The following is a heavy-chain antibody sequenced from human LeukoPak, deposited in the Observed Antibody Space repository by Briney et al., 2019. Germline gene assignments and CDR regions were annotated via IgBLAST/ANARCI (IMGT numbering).Heavy chain of an antibody. V-gene: IGHV4-38-2*02. Sequence: PSETLSLTCNVSGGSISSYYWGWIRQPPGKGLEWIGSIYHSGSTYYNPSLKSRVTISVDTSKNQFSLKLSSVTAADTAVYYCARDSLGGPFDYWGQGTLVTVSS. J-gene: IGHJ4*02. D-gene: IGHD3-16*01. CDR2: IYHSGST. CDR3: ARDSLGGPFDY. CDR1: GGSISSYY.